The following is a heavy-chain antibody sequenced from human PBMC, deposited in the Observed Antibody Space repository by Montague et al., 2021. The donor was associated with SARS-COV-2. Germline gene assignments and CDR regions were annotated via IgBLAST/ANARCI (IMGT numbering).Heavy chain of an antibody. CDR3: ARPGRDRSAWNPSDWLDR. J-gene: IGHJ5*02. V-gene: IGHV4-39*07. CDR2: IFYSGST. Sequence: SETLSLTCTVSGGSITGSSYYWAWVRRSPGKGLEWLGSIFYSGSTYDNPSLKSRVTMSLDTSKNQFSLNLTSVTAADTALYYCARPGRDRSAWNPSDWLDRWGQGIPVTVSS. D-gene: IGHD3-22*01. CDR1: GGSITGSSYY.